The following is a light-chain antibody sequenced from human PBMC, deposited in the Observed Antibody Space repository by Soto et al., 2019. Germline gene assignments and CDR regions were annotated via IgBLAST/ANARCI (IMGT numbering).Light chain of an antibody. CDR2: DAS. CDR3: QQRSNWPTIT. Sequence: EIVLTQSPATLSLSPGERATLSCRASQSVGSYLAWYQQKPGQAPRLLIYDASNRATGIPARFSGSGSGTGFTLTISSLEPQDFAVYSCQQRSNWPTITFGQGTRLEIK. J-gene: IGKJ5*01. V-gene: IGKV3-11*01. CDR1: QSVGSY.